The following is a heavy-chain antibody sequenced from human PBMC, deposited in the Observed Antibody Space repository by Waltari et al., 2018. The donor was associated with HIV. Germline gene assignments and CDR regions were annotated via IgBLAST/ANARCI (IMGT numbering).Heavy chain of an antibody. D-gene: IGHD3-9*01. J-gene: IGHJ4*02. CDR2: INRDGDTR. CDR3: ARASHYIEFSTFDGDYYFDL. CDR1: GFSVRNHW. Sequence: VQLVESGGGSIKTGGSLRLSCAGSGFSVRNHWMDWVRQGPGKGLVWVERINRDGDTRNYAGAVKGLFVLSRDNSRNTVYLQFNSVKVEDTAVYFCARASHYIEFSTFDGDYYFDLWGRGTRVAVSS. V-gene: IGHV3-74*01.